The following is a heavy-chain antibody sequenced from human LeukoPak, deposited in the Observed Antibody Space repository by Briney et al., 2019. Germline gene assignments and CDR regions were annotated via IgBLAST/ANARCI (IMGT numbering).Heavy chain of an antibody. CDR2: ISGSGGGT. J-gene: IGHJ4*02. V-gene: IGHV3-23*01. Sequence: PGRSLRLSCEASGFTFKWYAMHWVRQAPGKGLEWVSAISGSGGGTYYADSVKGRFTISRDNSKNTVYLQMNSLRGEDTAVYYCAKEVGGYTTFDYWGQGTLVTVSS. CDR1: GFTFKWYA. D-gene: IGHD2-2*02. CDR3: AKEVGGYTTFDY.